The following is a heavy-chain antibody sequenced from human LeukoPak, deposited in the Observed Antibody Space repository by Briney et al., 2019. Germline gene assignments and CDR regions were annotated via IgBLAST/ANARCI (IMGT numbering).Heavy chain of an antibody. CDR1: GGSFSGYY. J-gene: IGHJ4*02. V-gene: IGHV4-34*01. CDR2: INHSGST. D-gene: IGHD1-26*01. Sequence: SETLSLTCAVYGGSFSGYYWSWIRQPPGKGLEWIGEINHSGSTNYNPSLKSRVTISVDTSKNQFSLKLSSVTAADTAVYYCARDGSYFDYWSQGTLVTVSS. CDR3: ARDGSYFDY.